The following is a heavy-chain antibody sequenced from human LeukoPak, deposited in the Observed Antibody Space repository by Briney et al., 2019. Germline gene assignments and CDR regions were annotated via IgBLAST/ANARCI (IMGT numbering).Heavy chain of an antibody. Sequence: PGRSLRLSCAASGFTFDDYAMHWVRQAPGKGLEWVSGISWNSGSIGYADSVKGRFTISRDNAKNSLYLQMNSLRAEGTALYYCAKSQQWLVPYFQHWGQGTPVTVSS. CDR2: ISWNSGSI. V-gene: IGHV3-9*01. CDR3: AKSQQWLVPYFQH. D-gene: IGHD6-19*01. J-gene: IGHJ1*01. CDR1: GFTFDDYA.